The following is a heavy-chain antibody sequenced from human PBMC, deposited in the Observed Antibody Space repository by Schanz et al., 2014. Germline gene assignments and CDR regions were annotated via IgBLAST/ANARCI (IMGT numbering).Heavy chain of an antibody. V-gene: IGHV3-23*01. CDR1: GLIFSNYV. D-gene: IGHD2-15*01. Sequence: EVHLLESGGGLVQPGGSLKLSCAASGLIFSNYVMSWVRQAPGKGLEWVSTIGTSGGTNYAESVKGRFTISRDNSKNTLYLQMNSLRPEDTAVYYCARLDPYCRSGTCSRAFDFWGQGTLVTVSS. J-gene: IGHJ4*02. CDR3: ARLDPYCRSGTCSRAFDF. CDR2: IGTSGGT.